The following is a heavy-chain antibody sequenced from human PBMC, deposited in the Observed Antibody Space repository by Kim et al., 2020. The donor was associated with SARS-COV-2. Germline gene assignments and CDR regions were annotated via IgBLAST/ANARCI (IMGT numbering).Heavy chain of an antibody. Sequence: AEPGKGRITISRDNSKNTLYLQMNSVRAEDTAVYYCAKDSGVVVPYDVDYWGQGTLVTVSS. CDR3: AKDSGVVVPYDVDY. D-gene: IGHD3-3*01. J-gene: IGHJ4*02. V-gene: IGHV3-23*01.